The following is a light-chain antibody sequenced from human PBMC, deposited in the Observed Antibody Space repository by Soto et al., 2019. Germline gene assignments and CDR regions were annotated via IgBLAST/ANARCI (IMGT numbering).Light chain of an antibody. V-gene: IGLV1-44*01. J-gene: IGLJ2*01. CDR1: SSSIGSNT. CDR3: AAWDDSLNGVA. Sequence: QSVLTQPPSASGTPGQRVTISCSGSSSSIGSNTVTWFQHLPGTAPKLLIYSNTQRPSGVPDRFSGSKSGTSASLAIGGLQAEDDADYYCAAWDDSLNGVAFGGGTKLTVL. CDR2: SNT.